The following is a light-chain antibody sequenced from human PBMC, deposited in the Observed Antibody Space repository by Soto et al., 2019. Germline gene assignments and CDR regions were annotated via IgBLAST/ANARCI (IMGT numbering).Light chain of an antibody. CDR2: KVS. V-gene: IGKV2-30*01. CDR1: QILVYSDGIDY. J-gene: IGKJ5*01. CDR3: MKAPHWPIT. Sequence: DVVMTQSPLSLPVTLGEPASISCRSSQILVYSDGIDYFSWFQQRPGRSPKRLIYKVSNRASGVPARFSGSGSGTDFALKISRVEAEDVGLYYCMKAPHWPITCGQGQRREIK.